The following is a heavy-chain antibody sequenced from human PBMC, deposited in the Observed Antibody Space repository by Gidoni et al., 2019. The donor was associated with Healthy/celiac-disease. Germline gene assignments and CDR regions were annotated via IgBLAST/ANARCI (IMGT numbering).Heavy chain of an antibody. J-gene: IGHJ3*02. CDR3: ARGKIVGATIRSAFDI. Sequence: QVQLQESGPGLVKPSETLSLTCTVPGGSISSYYWSWIRQPPGKGLEWIGYIYYSGSTNYNPSLKSRVTISVDTSKNQFSLKLSSVTAADTAVYYCARGKIVGATIRSAFDIWGQGTMVTVSS. D-gene: IGHD1-26*01. CDR1: GGSISSYY. CDR2: IYYSGST. V-gene: IGHV4-59*01.